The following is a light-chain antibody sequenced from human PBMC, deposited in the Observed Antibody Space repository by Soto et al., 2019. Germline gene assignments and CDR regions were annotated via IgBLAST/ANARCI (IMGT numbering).Light chain of an antibody. J-gene: IGLJ1*01. CDR3: SSLTSSTTYV. Sequence: QSVLTQPASVSGSPGQSITISCTGTSSDVGGYNYVSWYQQHPGKAPKLMIYDASNRPSGVSNRFSGSKSGNTASLTISGLQAEDEADYYCSSLTSSTTYVFGTGTKVTVL. CDR2: DAS. V-gene: IGLV2-14*01. CDR1: SSDVGGYNY.